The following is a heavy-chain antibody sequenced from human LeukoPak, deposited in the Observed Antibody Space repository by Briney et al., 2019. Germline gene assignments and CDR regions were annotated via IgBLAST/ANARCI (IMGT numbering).Heavy chain of an antibody. CDR1: GFTFSSYG. CDR3: AKDYVGATIFGVVITLDV. Sequence: GGSLRLSCAASGFTFSSYGMHWVRQAPGKGLEWVAVIWYDGSNKYYADSVKGRFTISRDNSKNTLYLQMNSLRAEDTAVYYCAKDYVGATIFGVVITLDVWGQGTTVTVSS. J-gene: IGHJ6*02. D-gene: IGHD3-3*01. V-gene: IGHV3-33*06. CDR2: IWYDGSNK.